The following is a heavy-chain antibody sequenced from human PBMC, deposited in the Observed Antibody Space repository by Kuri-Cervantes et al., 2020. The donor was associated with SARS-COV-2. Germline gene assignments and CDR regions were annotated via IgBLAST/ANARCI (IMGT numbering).Heavy chain of an antibody. V-gene: IGHV3-9*03. CDR2: ISWNSGSI. D-gene: IGHD3-3*01. CDR1: GFTVDDYA. Sequence: SRKISCAASGFTVDDYAMHWVRQAPGKGLEWVSGISWNSGSIGYADSVKGRFTISRDNAKNSLYMQMDSLRDEDMALYYCAKDHEVFGVPIITGGGGGYWGQGTLVTVSS. J-gene: IGHJ4*02. CDR3: AKDHEVFGVPIITGGGGGY.